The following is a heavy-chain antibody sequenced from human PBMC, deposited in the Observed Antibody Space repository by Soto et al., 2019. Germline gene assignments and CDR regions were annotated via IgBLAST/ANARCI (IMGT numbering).Heavy chain of an antibody. V-gene: IGHV1-18*01. Sequence: GASVKVSCKASGYTFTSYGFSWVRQAPGQGLEWMGWISAYNGNTKYAQKLQGRVTMTTDTSTSTAYMELRSLRSDDTAVYYCATSGPMVTSPTFDYWGQGTLVTVSS. CDR1: GYTFTSYG. CDR3: ATSGPMVTSPTFDY. CDR2: ISAYNGNT. J-gene: IGHJ4*02. D-gene: IGHD5-18*01.